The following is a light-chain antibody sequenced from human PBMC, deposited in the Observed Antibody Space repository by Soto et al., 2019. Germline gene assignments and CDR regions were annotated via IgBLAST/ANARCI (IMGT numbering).Light chain of an antibody. Sequence: EIVLTQSPATLSLSPGERATLSCRASQSVGSNYLAWYQQRPGQAPRLLIYDASSRATGIPDRFSGSGSGTDFTLTIGRLETEDFAVYYCQQYGSSSWTFGQGTKVDIK. J-gene: IGKJ1*01. CDR3: QQYGSSSWT. CDR2: DAS. V-gene: IGKV3-20*01. CDR1: QSVGSNY.